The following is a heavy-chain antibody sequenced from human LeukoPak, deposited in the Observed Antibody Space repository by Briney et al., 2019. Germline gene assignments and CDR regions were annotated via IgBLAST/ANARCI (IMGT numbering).Heavy chain of an antibody. CDR1: GFTFSSYT. CDR2: IKKDGSEK. CDR3: TTDTWYSAGH. J-gene: IGHJ4*02. V-gene: IGHV3-7*03. Sequence: GGSLRLSCAASGFTFSSYTMSWVRQAPGKGLEWVAIIKKDGSEKYYVDSMKGRFTISRDNAKNSLFLQMNSLRAEDTAIYYCTTDTWYSAGHWGQGTLVTVSS. D-gene: IGHD2-15*01.